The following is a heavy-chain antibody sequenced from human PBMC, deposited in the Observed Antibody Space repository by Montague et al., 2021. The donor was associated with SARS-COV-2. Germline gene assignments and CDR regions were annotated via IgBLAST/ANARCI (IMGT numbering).Heavy chain of an antibody. CDR1: GFTFSSYW. D-gene: IGHD2-2*01. CDR2: INSDGSST. V-gene: IGHV3-74*01. J-gene: IGHJ6*02. CDR3: ARNLWGAWYQLLLGPQNYGMDD. Sequence: SLRLSCAASGFTFSSYWMHWVRQAPGKGLVWVSRINSDGSSTSYADSVKGRFTISRDNAKNTLYLQMNSLRAEDTAVYYCARNLWGAWYQLLLGPQNYGMDDWGQGTTATVSS.